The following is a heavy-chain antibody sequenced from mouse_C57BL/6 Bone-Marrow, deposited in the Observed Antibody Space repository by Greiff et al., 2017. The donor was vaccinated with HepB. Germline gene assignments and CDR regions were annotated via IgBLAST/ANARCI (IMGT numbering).Heavy chain of an antibody. CDR1: GIDFSRYW. CDR3: ARPDYGSSFAY. D-gene: IGHD1-1*01. Sequence: TASGIDFSRYWMSWVRRAPGKGLEWIGEINPDSSTINYAPSLKDKFIISRDNAKNTLYLQMSKVRSEDTALYYCARPDYGSSFAYWGQGTLVTVSA. V-gene: IGHV4-1*01. J-gene: IGHJ3*01. CDR2: INPDSSTI.